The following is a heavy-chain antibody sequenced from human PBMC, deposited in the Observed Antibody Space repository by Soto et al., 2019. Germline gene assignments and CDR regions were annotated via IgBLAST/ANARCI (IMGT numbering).Heavy chain of an antibody. D-gene: IGHD3-10*01. CDR2: INPNGGGT. Sequence: ASVKVSCKASGYTFTGYYMHWVRQAPGQGLEWMGWINPNGGGTNYAQKFQGWVTMTRDTSISTAYMELSRLRSDDTAVYYCARGSGAGGLSDAFDIWGQGTMVTVSS. CDR1: GYTFTGYY. J-gene: IGHJ3*02. V-gene: IGHV1-2*04. CDR3: ARGSGAGGLSDAFDI.